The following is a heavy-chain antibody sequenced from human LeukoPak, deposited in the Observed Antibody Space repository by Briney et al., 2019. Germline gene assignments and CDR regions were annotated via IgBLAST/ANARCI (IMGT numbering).Heavy chain of an antibody. CDR3: ARDPALEGTEDYRDFGGVESADAFDV. D-gene: IGHD4-23*01. J-gene: IGHJ3*01. Sequence: GASVKVSCKASRGTFSSYAISWVRQAPGQGLEWMGRVIPMFGVRDYAEKFQGRITLTADTSTGMAYMELSSLTSDDTAVYYCARDPALEGTEDYRDFGGVESADAFDVWGQGTMVTVFS. CDR1: RGTFSSYA. V-gene: IGHV1-69*10. CDR2: VIPMFGVR.